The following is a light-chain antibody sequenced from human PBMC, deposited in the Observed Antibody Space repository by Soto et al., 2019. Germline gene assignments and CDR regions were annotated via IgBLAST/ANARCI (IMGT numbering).Light chain of an antibody. CDR3: SSYTSSSHYV. CDR1: SSDVGGYNY. V-gene: IGLV2-14*01. J-gene: IGLJ1*01. CDR2: DVS. Sequence: QSALTQPASVSGSPGQSITISCTGTSSDVGGYNYVSWYQQHPGKAPKLMIYDVSNRPSGVSNRFSGSKSGNTASLTISGLQAEDEDDYYCSSYTSSSHYVFGTGTKVTVL.